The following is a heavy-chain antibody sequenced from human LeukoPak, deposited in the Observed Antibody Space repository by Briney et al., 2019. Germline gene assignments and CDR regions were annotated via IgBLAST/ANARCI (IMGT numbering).Heavy chain of an antibody. CDR1: GYTFTGYY. D-gene: IGHD6-13*01. J-gene: IGHJ6*02. Sequence: ASVKVSCKASGYTFTGYYMHWMRQAPGQGLEWMGWINPNSGGTNYAQKFQGRVTMTRDTSISTAYMELSRLRSDDTAVYYCARDVVAAAGIPSLNYYYYGMDVWGQGTTVTVSS. V-gene: IGHV1-2*02. CDR2: INPNSGGT. CDR3: ARDVVAAAGIPSLNYYYYGMDV.